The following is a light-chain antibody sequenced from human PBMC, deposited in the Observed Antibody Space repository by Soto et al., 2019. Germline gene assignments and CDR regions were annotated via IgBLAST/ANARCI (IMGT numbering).Light chain of an antibody. CDR2: DAS. Sequence: EIVLTQSPATLSLSPGERATLSCRASQSISSYLAWYKQKPGQAPRLLIYDASNRATGIPAKFSGSGSGTDFTLTISSLEHEDSAVYYCQQRGNWPITFGQGTRLEIK. V-gene: IGKV3-11*01. CDR3: QQRGNWPIT. CDR1: QSISSY. J-gene: IGKJ5*01.